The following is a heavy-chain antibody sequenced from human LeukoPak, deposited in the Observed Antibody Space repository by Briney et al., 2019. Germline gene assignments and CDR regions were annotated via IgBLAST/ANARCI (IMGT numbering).Heavy chain of an antibody. CDR2: ISSSGTTI. CDR1: GFPFSDYY. CDR3: ARGSITMVRGVLDY. V-gene: IGHV3-11*04. Sequence: PGGSLRLSCAASGFPFSDYYMSWIRQAPGKGLEWVSYISSSGTTIYYADSVKGRFTISRDNSKNTLYLQMNSLRAEDTAVYYCARGSITMVRGVLDYWGQGTLVTVSS. J-gene: IGHJ4*02. D-gene: IGHD3-10*01.